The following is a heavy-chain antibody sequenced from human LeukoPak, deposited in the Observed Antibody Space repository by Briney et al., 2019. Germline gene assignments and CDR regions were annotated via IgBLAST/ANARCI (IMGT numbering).Heavy chain of an antibody. CDR1: GGTFSSYA. D-gene: IGHD2-2*01. V-gene: IGHV1-69*13. CDR3: AREGGDCSSTSCWHFDY. Sequence: ASVKVSCKASGGTFSSYAISWVRQAPGQGLEWMGGIIPIFGTANYAQKFQGRVTITADESTSTAYMELSSLRSEDTAVYYCAREGGDCSSTSCWHFDYWGQGTLVTVSS. J-gene: IGHJ4*02. CDR2: IIPIFGTA.